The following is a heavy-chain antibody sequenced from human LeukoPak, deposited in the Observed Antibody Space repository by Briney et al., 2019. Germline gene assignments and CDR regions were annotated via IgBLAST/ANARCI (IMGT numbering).Heavy chain of an antibody. CDR3: ARHKAYGEDEVTLDS. J-gene: IGHJ3*02. Sequence: GAALQISCEGSGSIFTSYWIGWVRPLPGKGVEWMGIIYPGDYNTCYRPSLQGQVIISADKTISPPIVQWSRMNGADAAFYSCARHKAYGEDEVTLDSGGQGTMVTVSS. CDR1: GSIFTSYW. D-gene: IGHD4-17*01. CDR2: IYPGDYNT. V-gene: IGHV5-51*01.